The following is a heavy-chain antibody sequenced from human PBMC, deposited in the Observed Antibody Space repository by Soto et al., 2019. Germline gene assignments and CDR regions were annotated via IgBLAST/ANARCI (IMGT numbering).Heavy chain of an antibody. CDR1: GFTFSNFE. D-gene: IGHD1-1*01. V-gene: IGHV3-48*03. Sequence: GGSLRLSCAASGFTFSNFEMHWVRQAPGKGLEWVSYINTAGSTKYYSDSVKGRFTISRDNSKNMLYLQMNSVRVEDTAVYFCARDRSAGNYFYYGMDVWGQGTTVTVSS. CDR3: ARDRSAGNYFYYGMDV. J-gene: IGHJ6*02. CDR2: INTAGSTK.